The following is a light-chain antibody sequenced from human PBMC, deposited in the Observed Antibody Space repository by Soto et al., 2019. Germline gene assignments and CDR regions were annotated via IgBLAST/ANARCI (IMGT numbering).Light chain of an antibody. CDR3: ATWDDSLNGVV. CDR1: SSNIGGNT. CDR2: GND. V-gene: IGLV1-44*01. J-gene: IGLJ2*01. Sequence: QSVLTQPPSASGTSGQRVSISCSGSSSNIGGNTVNWYQQLPGTAPTPLIFGNDRRPSGVPDRFSGSKSGTSASLAISGLQSGDEADYYCATWDDSLNGVVFGGGTKLTVL.